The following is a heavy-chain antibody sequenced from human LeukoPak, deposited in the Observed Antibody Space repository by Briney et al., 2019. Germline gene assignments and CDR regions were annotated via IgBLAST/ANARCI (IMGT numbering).Heavy chain of an antibody. Sequence: PGGSLRLSCAASGFTFSSYSMNWVRHAPGKGLEWVSSISSSSSYIYYADSVKGRFTISRDNAKNSLYLQMSSLRAEDTAVYYCARGRTYDYVWGSYRWYSFDYWGQGTLVTVSS. D-gene: IGHD3-16*02. V-gene: IGHV3-21*01. J-gene: IGHJ4*02. CDR2: ISSSSSYI. CDR1: GFTFSSYS. CDR3: ARGRTYDYVWGSYRWYSFDY.